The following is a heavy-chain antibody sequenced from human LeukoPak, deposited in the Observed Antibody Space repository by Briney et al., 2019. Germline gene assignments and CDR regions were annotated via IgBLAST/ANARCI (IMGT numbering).Heavy chain of an antibody. CDR3: NKLDY. Sequence: GGSLRLSCTASGFTFGDYAMSWVRQAPRKGLEWVGFIRSKAYGGTTEYAASVKGRFTISRDDSKSIAYLQMNSLKTEDTAVYYCNKLDYWGQGTLVTVSS. CDR1: GFTFGDYA. J-gene: IGHJ4*02. CDR2: IRSKAYGGTT. V-gene: IGHV3-49*04.